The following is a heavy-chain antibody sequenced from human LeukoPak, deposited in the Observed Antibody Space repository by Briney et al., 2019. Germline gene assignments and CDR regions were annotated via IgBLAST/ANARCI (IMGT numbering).Heavy chain of an antibody. Sequence: GGSLSLSCTASGFSFSGHWMHWARQLPGKGLVWVSRISPTGSTTSYADSVKGRFTVSRDNAKNTLYLQVNNLRAEDTAVYYCARGPNSNWSGLDFWGQGTLLTVPS. D-gene: IGHD6-6*01. V-gene: IGHV3-74*01. CDR1: GFSFSGHW. CDR3: ARGPNSNWSGLDF. CDR2: ISPTGSTT. J-gene: IGHJ4*02.